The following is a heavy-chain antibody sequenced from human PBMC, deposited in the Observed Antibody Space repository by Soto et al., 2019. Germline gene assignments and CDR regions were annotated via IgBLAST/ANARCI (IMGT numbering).Heavy chain of an antibody. J-gene: IGHJ6*03. Sequence: ASVKVSCKASGYTFTSYDINWVRQATGQGLEWMGWMNPNSGNTGYAQKFQGRVTMTRNTSISTAYMELSSLRSEDTAVYYCARARSDDFWSPSASGYMDVWGKGTTVTV. CDR2: MNPNSGNT. V-gene: IGHV1-8*01. CDR3: ARARSDDFWSPSASGYMDV. D-gene: IGHD3-3*01. CDR1: GYTFTSYD.